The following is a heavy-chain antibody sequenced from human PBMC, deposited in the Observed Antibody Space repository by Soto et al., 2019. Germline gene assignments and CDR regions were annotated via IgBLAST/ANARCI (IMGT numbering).Heavy chain of an antibody. CDR1: GGTFSSYA. V-gene: IGHV1-69*12. CDR2: IIPIFGTA. J-gene: IGHJ4*02. CDR3: ATTRKWERLPNFDY. Sequence: QVQLVQSGAEVKKPGSSVKVSCKASGGTFSSYAISWVRQAPGQGLEWMGGIIPIFGTANYAQKFQARVTITADESTSTAYMELSSLRSDDTAVYYCATTRKWERLPNFDYCGQGPLVTFSS. D-gene: IGHD1-26*01.